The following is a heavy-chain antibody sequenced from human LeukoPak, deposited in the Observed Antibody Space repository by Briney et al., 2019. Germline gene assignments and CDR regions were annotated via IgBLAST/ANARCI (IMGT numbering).Heavy chain of an antibody. Sequence: PGGSLRLSCAASGFTFSIYSMNWVRQAPGKGLEWVSVIYGGGGTYYADSVKGRFTISRDNSKNTLYLQMNSLRAEDTAVYYCARDGEYSYGYGFDYWGQGTLVTVSS. J-gene: IGHJ4*02. V-gene: IGHV3-66*01. CDR2: IYGGGGT. D-gene: IGHD5-18*01. CDR1: GFTFSIYS. CDR3: ARDGEYSYGYGFDY.